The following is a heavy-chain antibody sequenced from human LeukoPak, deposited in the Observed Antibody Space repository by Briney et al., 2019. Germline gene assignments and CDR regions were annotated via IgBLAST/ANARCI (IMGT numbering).Heavy chain of an antibody. D-gene: IGHD2-8*02. J-gene: IGHJ6*03. CDR3: ARDVLGSYYYYYMDV. Sequence: SETLSLTCTVSGGSISSGSYYWSWIRQPAGKGLEWIGRIYTSGSTNYNPSLKSRVTISVDTSKNQISLKLSSVTAADTAVYYCARDVLGSYYYYYMDVWGKGTTVTVSS. CDR1: GGSISSGSYY. V-gene: IGHV4-61*02. CDR2: IYTSGST.